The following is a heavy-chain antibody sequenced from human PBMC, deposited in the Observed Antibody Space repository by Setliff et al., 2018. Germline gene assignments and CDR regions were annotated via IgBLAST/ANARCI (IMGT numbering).Heavy chain of an antibody. V-gene: IGHV1-69*10. Sequence: SVKVSCRASGGTFSSYAISWVRQAPGQGLEWMGGIIPILGIANYAQKFQGRVTITADESTSTAYMELSSLRSEDTAVYYCARYGDSSGYYLSGAFDIWGQGTMVTVSS. D-gene: IGHD3-22*01. CDR1: GGTFSSYA. J-gene: IGHJ3*02. CDR2: IIPILGIA. CDR3: ARYGDSSGYYLSGAFDI.